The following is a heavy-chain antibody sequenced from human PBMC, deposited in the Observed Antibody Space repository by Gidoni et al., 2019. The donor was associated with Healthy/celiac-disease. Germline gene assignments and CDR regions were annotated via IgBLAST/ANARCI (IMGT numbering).Heavy chain of an antibody. Sequence: EVQLVESGGGVVRPGGSLRLSCAAAGFTVDEYGMSWVRQAPGKGLEWVSGINGNGGSTGYADSVKGRFTISRDNAKNSLYLQMNSLRAEDTALYYCARDGGGYCSGGSCYSVEGGMDVWGQGTTVTVSS. V-gene: IGHV3-20*04. CDR3: ARDGGGYCSGGSCYSVEGGMDV. J-gene: IGHJ6*02. CDR2: INGNGGST. CDR1: GFTVDEYG. D-gene: IGHD2-15*01.